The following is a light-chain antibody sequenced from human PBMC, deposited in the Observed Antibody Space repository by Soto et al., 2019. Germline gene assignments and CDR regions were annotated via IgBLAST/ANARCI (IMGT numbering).Light chain of an antibody. CDR1: QNIRSW. CDR2: KAS. CDR3: QQVKTYPRT. Sequence: DIQMTQSPSTLSASVGDRVTITCRASQNIRSWLAWYQQRPGKAPKLLIYKASTLQSGVPSRFSGSGSGTEFTLTISSLQPDDFAAYYCQQVKTYPRTFGGGTKVDIK. V-gene: IGKV1-5*03. J-gene: IGKJ4*01.